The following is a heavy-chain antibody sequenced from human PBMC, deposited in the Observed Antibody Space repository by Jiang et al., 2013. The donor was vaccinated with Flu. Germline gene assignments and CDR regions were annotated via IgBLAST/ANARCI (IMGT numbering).Heavy chain of an antibody. CDR3: ARRGLYYDILTGPGGWFDP. J-gene: IGHJ5*02. CDR1: GDSISSYY. D-gene: IGHD3-9*01. V-gene: IGHV4-59*08. CDR2: ISYSGST. Sequence: GLVKPSETLSLTCTVSGDSISSYYWSWIRQSPGKGLEWIGYISYSGSTNYNPSLKSRVTISIDTSKNQFSLRLTSVTAADTAVYYCARRGLYYDILTGPGGWFDPWGQGALVTVSS.